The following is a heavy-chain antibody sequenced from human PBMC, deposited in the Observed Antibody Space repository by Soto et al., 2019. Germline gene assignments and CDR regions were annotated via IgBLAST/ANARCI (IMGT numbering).Heavy chain of an antibody. J-gene: IGHJ4*02. V-gene: IGHV4-59*05. CDR1: GGSMRNYF. CDR2: FYYSGTT. D-gene: IGHD3-10*02. Sequence: PSETLSLTCTVSGGSMRNYFWTWIRQPPGKGLEWIGTFYYSGTTSQNPPLRSRITISGDTSRNQFSLNLRSVTAADSGVYYCAKLVRDDVRRSDLDHWGQGTLVTVSS. CDR3: AKLVRDDVRRSDLDH.